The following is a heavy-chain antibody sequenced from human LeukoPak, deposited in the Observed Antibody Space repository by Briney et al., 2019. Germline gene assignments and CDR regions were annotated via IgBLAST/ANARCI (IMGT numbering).Heavy chain of an antibody. CDR3: VAPIFDY. CDR2: IYTSGST. Sequence: SETLSLTCTVSGGSISSGSYYWSWIRQPAGKGLEWIGRIYTSGSTNYNPSLKSRVTISVDTSKNQFSLKLSSVTAADTAVYYCVAPIFDYWGQGTLVTVSS. V-gene: IGHV4-61*02. J-gene: IGHJ4*02. CDR1: GGSISSGSYY.